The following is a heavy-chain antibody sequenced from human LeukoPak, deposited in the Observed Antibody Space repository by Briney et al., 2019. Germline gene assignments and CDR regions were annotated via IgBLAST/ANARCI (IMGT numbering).Heavy chain of an antibody. CDR3: ARDGAYYDFWSGYYTDNWFDP. J-gene: IGHJ5*02. CDR1: GGSISSSSYY. V-gene: IGHV4-39*07. Sequence: SETLSLTCTVSGGSISSSSYYWGWIRQPPGKGLEWIGSIYYSGSTYYNPSLKSRVTISVDTSKNQFSLKLSSVTAADTAVYYCARDGAYYDFWSGYYTDNWFDPWGQGILVTVSS. CDR2: IYYSGST. D-gene: IGHD3-3*01.